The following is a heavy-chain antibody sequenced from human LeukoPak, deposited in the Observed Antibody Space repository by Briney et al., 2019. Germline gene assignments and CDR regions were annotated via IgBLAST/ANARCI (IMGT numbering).Heavy chain of an antibody. V-gene: IGHV3-74*01. D-gene: IGHD6-19*01. CDR3: ARDSSSGWYHDY. Sequence: GGSLRLSCAASGFTFSSYWMHWVRQAPGKGLVWVSRINTDGSSTSYADSVKGRFTISRDNSKNTLYLQMNSLRAEDTAVYYCARDSSSGWYHDYWGQGTLVTVSS. CDR1: GFTFSSYW. CDR2: INTDGSST. J-gene: IGHJ4*02.